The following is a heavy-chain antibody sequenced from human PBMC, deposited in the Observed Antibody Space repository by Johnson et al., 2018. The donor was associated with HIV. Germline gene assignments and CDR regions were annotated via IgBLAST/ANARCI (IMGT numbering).Heavy chain of an antibody. Sequence: QVQVVESGGGVVQPGRSLRLSCAASGFTFSSYGMHWVRQAPGKGLEWVAGISYDGSNKYYADSVKGRFTISRDNSKNTFYLQMNSLRTEDTALYYCARDRTSYGWIHDAFDIWGQGTMVTVSS. CDR1: GFTFSSYG. V-gene: IGHV3-30*19. CDR2: ISYDGSNK. CDR3: ARDRTSYGWIHDAFDI. D-gene: IGHD3-16*02. J-gene: IGHJ3*02.